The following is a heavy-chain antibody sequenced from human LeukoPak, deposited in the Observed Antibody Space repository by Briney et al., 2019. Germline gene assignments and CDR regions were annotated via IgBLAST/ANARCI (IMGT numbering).Heavy chain of an antibody. V-gene: IGHV3-53*01. CDR2: IYSGGST. D-gene: IGHD3-22*01. J-gene: IGHJ4*02. CDR1: GFTVSSNY. CDR3: ARAQDHHYDSSGYYTGGAHYFDY. Sequence: GGSLRLSCAASGFTVSSNYMSWVRQAPGKGLEWVSVIYSGGSTYYADSVKGRFTISRENSKNTLYLQMNSLRAEDTAVYYCARAQDHHYDSSGYYTGGAHYFDYWGQGTLVTVSS.